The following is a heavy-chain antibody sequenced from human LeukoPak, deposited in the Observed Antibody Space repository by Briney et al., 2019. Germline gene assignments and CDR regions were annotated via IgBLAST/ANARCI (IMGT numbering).Heavy chain of an antibody. V-gene: IGHV4-34*01. CDR3: ARGGYCSSTSCFFDY. D-gene: IGHD2-2*03. J-gene: IGHJ4*02. Sequence: SETLSLTCAVYGGSFSGYYWGWIRQPPGKGLEWIGEINHSGSTNYNPSLKSRVTISVDTSKNQFSLKLSSVTAADTAVYYCARGGYCSSTSCFFDYWGQGTLVTVSS. CDR2: INHSGST. CDR1: GGSFSGYY.